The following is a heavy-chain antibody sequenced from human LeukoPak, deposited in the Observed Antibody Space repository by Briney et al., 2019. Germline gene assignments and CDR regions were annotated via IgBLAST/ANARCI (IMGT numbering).Heavy chain of an antibody. D-gene: IGHD6-19*01. CDR2: ISAYNGNT. CDR1: GYTFTGYY. V-gene: IGHV1-18*04. Sequence: ASVKVSCKASGYTFTGYYMHWVRQAPGQGLEWMGWISAYNGNTNYAQKLQGRVTMTTDTSTSTAYMELRSLRSDDTAVYYCARDLGIAVPPLDYWGQGTLVTVSS. J-gene: IGHJ4*02. CDR3: ARDLGIAVPPLDY.